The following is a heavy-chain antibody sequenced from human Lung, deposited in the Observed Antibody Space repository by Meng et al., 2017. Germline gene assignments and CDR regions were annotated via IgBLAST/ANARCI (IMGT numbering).Heavy chain of an antibody. V-gene: IGHV4-34*01. CDR1: GGSFSDYY. D-gene: IGHD4-11*01. CDR3: ARGPTTTAHDFDY. CDR2: INHSGST. J-gene: IGHJ4*02. Sequence: QVQRQQWGAGLLKPSETRSLTCVVSGGSFSDYYWSWIRQPPGKGLEWIGEINHSGSTNYNPSLESRAIISVDTSQNNLSLKLSSVTAADSAVYYCARGPTTTAHDFDYWGQGTLVTVAS.